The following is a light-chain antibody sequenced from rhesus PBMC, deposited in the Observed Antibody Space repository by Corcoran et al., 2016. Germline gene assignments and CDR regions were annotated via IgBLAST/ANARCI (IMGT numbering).Light chain of an antibody. Sequence: ETVVTQSPATLSLSPGERATLSCRASQSVGSYLAWYQQKPGPAPRLLIKGPSSRATGIPDRFSGRGSGTDFTLTISSLEPEDVGVYYCQQSSNLYSFGQGTKVEIK. CDR1: QSVGSY. CDR2: GPS. J-gene: IGKJ2*01. V-gene: IGKV3-24*04. CDR3: QQSSNLYS.